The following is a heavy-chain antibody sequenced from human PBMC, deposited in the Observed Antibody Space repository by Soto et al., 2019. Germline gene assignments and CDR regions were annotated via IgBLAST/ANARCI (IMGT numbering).Heavy chain of an antibody. Sequence: GGSLRLSCVASGFTLSTSAMSWVRQAPGKGPEWVSVIAVSSGTIRYADSVKGRFTISRDNSKNTLFLQMNSLRDEDTAIYYCAKGMPPIGWYDLEYGGRGTVVTVSS. CDR3: AKGMPPIGWYDLEY. CDR2: IAVSSGTI. D-gene: IGHD6-19*01. V-gene: IGHV3-23*01. CDR1: GFTLSTSA. J-gene: IGHJ2*01.